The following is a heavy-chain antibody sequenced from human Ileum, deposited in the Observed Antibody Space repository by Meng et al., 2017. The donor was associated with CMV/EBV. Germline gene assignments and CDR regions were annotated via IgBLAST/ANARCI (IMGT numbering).Heavy chain of an antibody. V-gene: IGHV3-23*01. J-gene: IGHJ4*02. D-gene: IGHD3-9*01. CDR2: ISGSGANS. CDR1: GSTFNFYS. CDR3: AKDRYFEPAHFDY. Sequence: GGSLRLSCVASGSTFNFYSMGWVRQAPGKGLEWVAAISGSGANSYYAESVKGRATISRDNSKNTLLLELNGLRAEDTAVYYCAKDRYFEPAHFDYWGQGTLVTVSS.